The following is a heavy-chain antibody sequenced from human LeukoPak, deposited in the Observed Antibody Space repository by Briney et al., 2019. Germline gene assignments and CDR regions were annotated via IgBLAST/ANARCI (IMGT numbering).Heavy chain of an antibody. V-gene: IGHV3-53*01. D-gene: IGHD6-19*01. Sequence: HPGGSLRLSCAISGFPVTANYMSWVRQAPGKGLEWVSIIYSDDTTYFADSVKGRFTISRDNAKNSMYLQMNSLRAEDTAVYYCTRVSGSGWNPPPDYWGQGTLVTVSS. CDR1: GFPVTANY. CDR2: IYSDDTT. J-gene: IGHJ4*02. CDR3: TRVSGSGWNPPPDY.